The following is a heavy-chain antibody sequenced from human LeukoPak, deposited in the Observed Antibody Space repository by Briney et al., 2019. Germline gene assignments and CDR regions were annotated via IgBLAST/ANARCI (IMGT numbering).Heavy chain of an antibody. CDR1: GGSISSYY. CDR3: ARAPDVLLWFGESSGPGWFDP. D-gene: IGHD3-10*01. Sequence: SETLSLTCTVSGGSISSYYWSWIRQPPGKGLEWIGYIYYSGSTNYNPSLKSRVTISVDTSKNQFSLKLSSVTAADTAVYYCARAPDVLLWFGESSGPGWFDPWGQGTLVTVSS. V-gene: IGHV4-59*01. J-gene: IGHJ5*02. CDR2: IYYSGST.